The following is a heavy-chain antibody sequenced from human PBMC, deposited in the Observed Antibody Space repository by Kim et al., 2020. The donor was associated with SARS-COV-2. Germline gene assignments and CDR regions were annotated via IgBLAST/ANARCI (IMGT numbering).Heavy chain of an antibody. Sequence: SETLSLTCSVSGGSISSDSYFWGWIRQPPGKGPDWIGSIYYRGTTYYNRSLKSRVAISADTSANQVSLRLTSVTAADAAVYYCARHELPIGFYPYYF. V-gene: IGHV4-39*01. CDR3: ARHELPIGFYPYYF. J-gene: IGHJ4*01. CDR1: GGSISSDSYF. D-gene: IGHD3-22*01. CDR2: IYYRGTT.